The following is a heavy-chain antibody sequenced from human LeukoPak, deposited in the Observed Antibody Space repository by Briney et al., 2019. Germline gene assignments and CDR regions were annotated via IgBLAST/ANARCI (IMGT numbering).Heavy chain of an antibody. Sequence: GASLRLSCAASGFTFDDYAMHWVRQAPGKGLEWVSGISWNSGRIGYADSVKGRFTISRDNAKNSLYLQMNSLRAEDTALYYCAKGYHYDSSRYYPPFDYWGQGTLVTVSS. CDR3: AKGYHYDSSRYYPPFDY. J-gene: IGHJ4*02. CDR2: ISWNSGRI. V-gene: IGHV3-9*01. CDR1: GFTFDDYA. D-gene: IGHD3-22*01.